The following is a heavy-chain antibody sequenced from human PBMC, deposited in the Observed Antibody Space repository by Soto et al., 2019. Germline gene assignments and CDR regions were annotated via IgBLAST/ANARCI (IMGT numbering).Heavy chain of an antibody. CDR2: IIPIFGTA. V-gene: IGHV1-69*13. Sequence: SVKVSCKASGGTFSSYAISWVRQAPGQGLEWMGGIIPIFGTANYAQKFQGRVTITADESTSTAYMELSSLRSEDTAMYYCARQIYDSDTGPNFQYYFDSWGQGTPVTVSS. J-gene: IGHJ4*02. CDR1: GGTFSSYA. CDR3: ARQIYDSDTGPNFQYYFDS. D-gene: IGHD3-22*01.